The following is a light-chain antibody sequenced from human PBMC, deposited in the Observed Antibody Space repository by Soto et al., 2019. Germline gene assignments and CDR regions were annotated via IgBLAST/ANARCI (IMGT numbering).Light chain of an antibody. J-gene: IGLJ3*02. Sequence: QSVLTQSSSASASLGSSVKLTCTLSSGHSSNIIAGHQQQPGKAPRFLMKLEGSGSYNKGSGVPDRFSGSSSGADRYLTISNLQFEDEADYYCEAWDSNSRVFGGGTQLTVL. CDR2: LEGSGSY. CDR1: SGHSSNI. CDR3: EAWDSNSRV. V-gene: IGLV4-60*02.